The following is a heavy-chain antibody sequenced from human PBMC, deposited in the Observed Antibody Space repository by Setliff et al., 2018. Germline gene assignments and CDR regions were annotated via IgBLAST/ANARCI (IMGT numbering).Heavy chain of an antibody. J-gene: IGHJ4*02. CDR1: GDSISSGYYY. D-gene: IGHD5-18*01. Sequence: SETLSLTCTVSGDSISSGYYYWTWIRQSAGKGLEWIGHFYTSGNTNYNPSLKSRVTISVDTSKNQFSLKLSSVTAADTAVYYCARSIGLWFVDWGQGTLVTVSS. CDR3: ARSIGLWFVD. CDR2: FYTSGNT. V-gene: IGHV4-61*09.